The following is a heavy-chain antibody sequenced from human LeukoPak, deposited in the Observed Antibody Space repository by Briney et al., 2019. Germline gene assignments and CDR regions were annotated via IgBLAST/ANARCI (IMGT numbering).Heavy chain of an antibody. CDR2: INPKSGGT. Sequence: ASVKVSCKASGYTFTSYDINWVRQATGQGLEWMGWINPKSGGTSYSQKFLGRVTMTRDTSINTAYMEMSSLRSDDTAVYYCARGGSNWYGEMSDYWGQGTLVTVSS. D-gene: IGHD6-13*01. CDR3: ARGGSNWYGEMSDY. V-gene: IGHV1-2*02. CDR1: GYTFTSYD. J-gene: IGHJ4*02.